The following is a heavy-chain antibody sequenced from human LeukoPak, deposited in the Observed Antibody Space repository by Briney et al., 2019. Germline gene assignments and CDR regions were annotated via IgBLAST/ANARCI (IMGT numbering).Heavy chain of an antibody. J-gene: IGHJ4*02. D-gene: IGHD3-10*01. V-gene: IGHV4-38-2*02. CDR1: GYSISSGYY. Sequence: SETLSLTCTVSGYSISSGYYWGWIRQPPGKGLEWIGSIYHSGSTYYNPSLKSRVTISVDTSKNQFSLKLSSVTAADTAVYYCARSPPPGDYWGQGTLVTVSS. CDR3: ARSPPPGDY. CDR2: IYHSGST.